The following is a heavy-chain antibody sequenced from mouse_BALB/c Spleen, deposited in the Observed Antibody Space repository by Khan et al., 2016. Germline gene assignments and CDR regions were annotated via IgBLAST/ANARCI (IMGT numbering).Heavy chain of an antibody. CDR2: IAPGSGST. CDR1: GYTFTSYW. V-gene: IGHV1S41*01. CDR3: ARWGYYYFDY. J-gene: IGHJ2*01. D-gene: IGHD2-3*01. Sequence: DLVKPGASVKLSCKASGYTFTSYWINWIKQRPGQGLEWIGRIAPGSGSTYYNEMFKGKATLTVDTSSSTAYIQLSSLSSEDSAVYFCARWGYYYFDYWGQGTTLTVSS.